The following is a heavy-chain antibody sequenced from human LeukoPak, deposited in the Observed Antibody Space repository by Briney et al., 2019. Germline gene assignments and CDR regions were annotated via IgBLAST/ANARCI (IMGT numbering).Heavy chain of an antibody. CDR1: GFTFSIYG. J-gene: IGHJ3*02. V-gene: IGHV3-33*01. CDR2: IWYDGNNK. D-gene: IGHD2-21*02. Sequence: QSGGSVRLLCRAPGFTFSIYGVLWARQARGEGVVGVVVIWYDGNNKYYADSVKGRFTISRDNSKNTLYLQMNSLRAEDTAVYYCARAYCGGDCYPDDAFDIWGQGTMVTVSS. CDR3: ARAYCGGDCYPDDAFDI.